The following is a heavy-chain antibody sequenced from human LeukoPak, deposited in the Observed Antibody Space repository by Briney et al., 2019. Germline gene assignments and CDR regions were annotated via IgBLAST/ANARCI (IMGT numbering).Heavy chain of an antibody. CDR3: ASSGSGETVYYFDY. Sequence: ASVKVSCKASGGTFSSYAISWVRQAPGQGLEWMGGIIPIFGTANYAQKFQGRVTITADESTSTAYMELCSLRSEDTAVYYCASSGSGETVYYFDYWGQGTLVTVSS. V-gene: IGHV1-69*13. J-gene: IGHJ4*02. CDR1: GGTFSSYA. CDR2: IIPIFGTA. D-gene: IGHD3-3*01.